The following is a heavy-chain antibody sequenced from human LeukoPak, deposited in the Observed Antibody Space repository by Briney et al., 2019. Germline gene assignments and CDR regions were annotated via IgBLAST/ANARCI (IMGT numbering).Heavy chain of an antibody. V-gene: IGHV3-23*01. Sequence: GGSLRLSCAASGFTFSSYAMSWVRQAPGKGLEWVSAISGSGGSTYYADSVKGRFTISRDNSKNTLYLQMNSLRAEDTAVYYCAKDVLVWFGESNYFDYWGQGTLVTVSS. D-gene: IGHD3-10*01. CDR1: GFTFSSYA. J-gene: IGHJ4*02. CDR3: AKDVLVWFGESNYFDY. CDR2: ISGSGGST.